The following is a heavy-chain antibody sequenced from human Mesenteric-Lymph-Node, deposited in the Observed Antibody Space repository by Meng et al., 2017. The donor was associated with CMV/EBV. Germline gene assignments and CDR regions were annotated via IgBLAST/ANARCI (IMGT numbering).Heavy chain of an antibody. V-gene: IGHV3-23*01. CDR2: ISGSGGIT. J-gene: IGHJ4*02. D-gene: IGHD2-8*01. Sequence: GESLKISCAASGFTFGNYAITWVRKAPGKGLEWVSTISGSGGITYYADSVKGRFTISRDNSRNTLYLQMNSLRAEDTAVYYCAKGYCTNGVCYPDYWGQGTLVTVSS. CDR1: GFTFGNYA. CDR3: AKGYCTNGVCYPDY.